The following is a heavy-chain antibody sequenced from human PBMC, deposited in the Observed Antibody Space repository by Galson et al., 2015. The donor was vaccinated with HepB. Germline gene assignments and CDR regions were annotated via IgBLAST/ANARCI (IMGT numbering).Heavy chain of an antibody. Sequence: CAISGDSVSNNNAAWNWIRLSPLRGLEWLGRTYYRAKWYSDYGVSVKGRITIKPDTSRNQFSLQLSSVTPEDTAVYYCAKVSGTIYYYGMDVWGQRTTVAFSS. CDR1: GDSVSNNNAA. CDR2: TYYRAKWYS. V-gene: IGHV6-1*01. D-gene: IGHD6-13*01. J-gene: IGHJ6*02. CDR3: AKVSGTIYYYGMDV.